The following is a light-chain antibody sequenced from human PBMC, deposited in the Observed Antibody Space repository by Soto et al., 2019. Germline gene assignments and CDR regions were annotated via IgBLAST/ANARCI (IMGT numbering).Light chain of an antibody. J-gene: IGKJ2*01. CDR1: QTLSSSR. CDR3: QQYGSSLMYT. Sequence: EIVLTHSPGTLSLSPGERATLSCRASQTLSSSRLAWYQQKAGQAPRLLIYGACSRATGIPDRFSGSGFGTEFTLTISRMGPEDFAVYYCQQYGSSLMYTFGQVTRLDIK. V-gene: IGKV3-20*01. CDR2: GAC.